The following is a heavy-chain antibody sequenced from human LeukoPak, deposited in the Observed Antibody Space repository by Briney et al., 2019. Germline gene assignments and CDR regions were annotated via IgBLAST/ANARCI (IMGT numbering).Heavy chain of an antibody. CDR3: ARIGDQDDWEVPFDY. CDR2: ISYDGSIK. V-gene: IGHV3-30*04. CDR1: GFTLSRYA. Sequence: PGGSLRLSCAVSGFTLSRYAMHWVRQAPGNGPEWVAVISYDGSIKYYADSVKGRFTISRDNSKNTVYLRMTSLRGEDTAVYYCARIGDQDDWEVPFDYWGQGTLVAVSS. D-gene: IGHD3-9*01. J-gene: IGHJ4*02.